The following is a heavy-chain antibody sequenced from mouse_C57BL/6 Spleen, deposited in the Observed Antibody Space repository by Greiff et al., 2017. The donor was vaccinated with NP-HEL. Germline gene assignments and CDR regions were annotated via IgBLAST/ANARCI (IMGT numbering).Heavy chain of an antibody. V-gene: IGHV3-6*01. J-gene: IGHJ2*01. Sequence: DVKLQESGPGLVKPSQSLSLTCSVTGYSITSGYYWNWIRQFPGNKLEWMGYISYDGSNNYNPSLKNRISITRDTSKNQFFLKLNSVTTEDTATYYCAREDYYDYYFDYWGQGTTLTVSS. CDR3: AREDYYDYYFDY. CDR1: GYSITSGYY. CDR2: ISYDGSN. D-gene: IGHD2-4*01.